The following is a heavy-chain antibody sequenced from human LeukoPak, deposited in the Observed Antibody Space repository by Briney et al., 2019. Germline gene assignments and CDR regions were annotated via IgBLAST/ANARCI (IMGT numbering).Heavy chain of an antibody. CDR2: MNPNSGNT. V-gene: IGHV1-8*03. D-gene: IGHD3-22*01. CDR1: GYTFTSYD. CDR3: ARGGYYDSSGYIDY. Sequence: ASVKISCKASGYTFTSYDINWVRQATGQGLEWMGWMNPNSGNTGYAQKFQGRVTITRNTSISTAYMELSSLRSEDTAVYYCARGGYYDSSGYIDYWGQGTLVTVSS. J-gene: IGHJ4*02.